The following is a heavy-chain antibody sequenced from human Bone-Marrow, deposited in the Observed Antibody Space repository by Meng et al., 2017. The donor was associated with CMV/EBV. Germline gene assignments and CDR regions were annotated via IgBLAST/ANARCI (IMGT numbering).Heavy chain of an antibody. V-gene: IGHV1-2*02. J-gene: IGHJ4*02. Sequence: VLLCRAGVVMKRPGASVTSSWTTSGFTFSDCYMHCVRQAPGLGLEWMRWVNAKNEATNDSLKFKGRVSIARDTSISTVHMELSRLMSDDTAVYYCVRSIGWTLFDYWGQGTLVTVSS. D-gene: IGHD6-19*01. CDR1: GFTFSDCY. CDR3: VRSIGWTLFDY. CDR2: VNAKNEAT.